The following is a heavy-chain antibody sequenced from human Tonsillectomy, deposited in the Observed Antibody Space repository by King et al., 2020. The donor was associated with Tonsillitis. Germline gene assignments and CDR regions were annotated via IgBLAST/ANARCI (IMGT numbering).Heavy chain of an antibody. CDR2: IYYSGST. CDR1: GGSISSGDYY. D-gene: IGHD2-15*01. Sequence: VQLQESGPGLVKPSQTLSLTCTVSGGSISSGDYYWSWIRQPPGKGLEWIGYIYYSGSTYYNPSLKSRVTISVDTSKNQFSLKLRSVTAADPAVYYCARRRYPQVAATYYYYYGMDVWGQGTTVTVSS. V-gene: IGHV4-30-4*01. CDR3: ARRRYPQVAATYYYYYGMDV. J-gene: IGHJ6*02.